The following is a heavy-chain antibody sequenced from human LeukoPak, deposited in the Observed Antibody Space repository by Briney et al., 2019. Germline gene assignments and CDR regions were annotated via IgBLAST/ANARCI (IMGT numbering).Heavy chain of an antibody. CDR2: ISYDGSNK. CDR3: ATDGGYSYDSSGYFAY. J-gene: IGHJ4*02. V-gene: IGHV3-30*04. Sequence: GGSLRLSCAASGFTFSSSAMHWIRQAPGKGLEWVAAISYDGSNKYYADSVKGRFTVSRDISNDTLYLRMNSLRAEDTALYYCATDGGYSYDSSGYFAYWSQGSLVTVSS. D-gene: IGHD3-22*01. CDR1: GFTFSSSA.